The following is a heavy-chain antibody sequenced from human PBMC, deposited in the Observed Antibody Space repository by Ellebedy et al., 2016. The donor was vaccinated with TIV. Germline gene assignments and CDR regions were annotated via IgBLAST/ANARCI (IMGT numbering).Heavy chain of an antibody. CDR2: MNPNSGNT. Sequence: AASVKVSCKASGYTFISYDINWVRQATGQGLEWMGWMNPNSGNTGYVQKFQGRVTMTRNTSINTAYMELRSLRSDDTAVYYCARGGYYYYYYGMDVWGQGTTVTVSS. CDR1: GYTFISYD. J-gene: IGHJ6*02. V-gene: IGHV1-8*01. CDR3: ARGGYYYYYYGMDV. D-gene: IGHD2-15*01.